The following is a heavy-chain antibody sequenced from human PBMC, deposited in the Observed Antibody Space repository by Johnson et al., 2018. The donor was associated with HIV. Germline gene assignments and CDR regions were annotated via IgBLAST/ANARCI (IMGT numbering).Heavy chain of an antibody. D-gene: IGHD2-15*01. Sequence: VQLVESGGGLVQPGGSLRLSCAASELTFSSYSMNWARKAPGKGLEWVSGLSGSGVCTYSAASVKCRFTISRENSKNTLYLQMNSMRAEDTAVYYCSKSDVVVFPGGAFDVWVQGTMVTVSS. CDR1: ELTFSSYS. CDR3: SKSDVVVFPGGAFDV. CDR2: LSGSGVCT. V-gene: IGHV3-23*04. J-gene: IGHJ3*01.